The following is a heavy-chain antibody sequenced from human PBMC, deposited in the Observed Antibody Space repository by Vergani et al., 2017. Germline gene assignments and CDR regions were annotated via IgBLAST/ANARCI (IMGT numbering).Heavy chain of an antibody. CDR3: ARGMGDSSGWYIYFDY. Sequence: EVQLVESGGGLVQPGGSLKLSCAASGFTFSSYSMNWVRQAPGKGLEWVSSISSSSSYIYYADSVKGRFTISRDNAKNSLYLQMNSLRAEDTAVYYCARGMGDSSGWYIYFDYWGQGTLVTVSS. V-gene: IGHV3-21*01. D-gene: IGHD6-19*01. CDR1: GFTFSSYS. CDR2: ISSSSSYI. J-gene: IGHJ4*02.